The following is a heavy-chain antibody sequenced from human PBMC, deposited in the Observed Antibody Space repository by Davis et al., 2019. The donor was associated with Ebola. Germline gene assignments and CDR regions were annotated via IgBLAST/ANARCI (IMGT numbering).Heavy chain of an antibody. CDR1: GYTLTELS. V-gene: IGHV1-24*01. CDR3: AGGYSYGYWFDY. J-gene: IGHJ4*02. D-gene: IGHD5-18*01. CDR2: FDPEDGET. Sequence: AASVKVSCKVSGYTLTELSMHWVRQAPGTGLAWMGGFDPEDGETIYAQKFQGRVTMTEDTSTDPAYMELRSLRSDDTAVYYCAGGYSYGYWFDYWGQGTLVTVSS.